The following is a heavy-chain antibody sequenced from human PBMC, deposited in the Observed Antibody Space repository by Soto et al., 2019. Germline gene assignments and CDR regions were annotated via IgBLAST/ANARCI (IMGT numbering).Heavy chain of an antibody. CDR1: GYTFTSYD. J-gene: IGHJ4*02. Sequence: QVQLVQSGAEVKKPGASVKVSCKASGYTFTSYDINWVRQATGQGLEWMGWMNPNSGNTGHAQKCQCSDTKTRNTTISTDHLELCRQKSEDTSVHDCDIGRHKNTQYYDLDYWGQGTPGTASS. CDR2: MNPNSGNT. D-gene: IGHD3-22*01. CDR3: DIGRHKNTQYYDLDY. V-gene: IGHV1-8*02.